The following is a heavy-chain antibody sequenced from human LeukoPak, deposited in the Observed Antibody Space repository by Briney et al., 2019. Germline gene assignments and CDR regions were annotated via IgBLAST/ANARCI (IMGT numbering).Heavy chain of an antibody. CDR2: IGQDGGEK. CDR1: GFTFSNYW. V-gene: IGHV3-7*01. CDR3: ARGWWQQLTYYFDF. Sequence: GGSLRLSCAASGFTFSNYWMTWVRQAPGKGLEWVANIGQDGGEKYYVDSVKGRFTISRDNTKDSLYLQMNSLRAEDTAVYYCARGWWQQLTYYFDFWGQGTLVTVSS. D-gene: IGHD6-13*01. J-gene: IGHJ4*02.